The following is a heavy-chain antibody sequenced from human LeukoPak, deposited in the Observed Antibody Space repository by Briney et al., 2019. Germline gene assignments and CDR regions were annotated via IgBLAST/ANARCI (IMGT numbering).Heavy chain of an antibody. D-gene: IGHD2/OR15-2a*01. CDR2: MWYDGTYQ. CDR1: GFTFKNYG. V-gene: IGHV3-30*02. J-gene: IGHJ4*02. CDR3: AKGVDYSTTPYDY. Sequence: PGGSLRLSCTASGFTFKNYGMHWVRQAPGKGLEWVAVMWYDGTYQYYADSVKGRFTISRDNSENTLYLQMNSLKTEDTAVYYCAKGVDYSTTPYDYWGQGTLVTVSS.